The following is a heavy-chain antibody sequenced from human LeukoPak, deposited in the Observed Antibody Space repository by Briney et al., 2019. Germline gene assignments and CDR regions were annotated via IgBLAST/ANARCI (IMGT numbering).Heavy chain of an antibody. CDR3: VSDGGVSGYDLLDY. J-gene: IGHJ4*02. CDR1: GFTLSNYW. D-gene: IGHD5-12*01. Sequence: GGSLRLSCAASGFTLSNYWITWVRQAPGKGLEWVAHIKQEGREEHYMHSAKAGVSISRDNAKKSLSLQRTSLRAEDTAVYYCVSDGGVSGYDLLDYWGQGTLVTVSS. CDR2: IKQEGREE. V-gene: IGHV3-7*01.